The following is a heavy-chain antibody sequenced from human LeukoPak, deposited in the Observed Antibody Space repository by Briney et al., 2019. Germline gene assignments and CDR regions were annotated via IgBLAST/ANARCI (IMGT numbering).Heavy chain of an antibody. V-gene: IGHV1-69*13. Sequence: SVKVSCKASGGTFSSYKINWVRQAPGQGLEWMGGIVPVFDSAKYAEKFQGRVTITVDDSASTAYMELSTLRSDDTARYFCASAPGTYIRGAFNIWGQGTMVIVSS. CDR2: IVPVFDSA. CDR1: GGTFSSYK. J-gene: IGHJ3*02. CDR3: ASAPGTYIRGAFNI. D-gene: IGHD1-14*01.